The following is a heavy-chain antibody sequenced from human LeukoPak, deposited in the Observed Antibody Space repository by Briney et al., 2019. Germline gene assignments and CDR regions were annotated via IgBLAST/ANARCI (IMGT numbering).Heavy chain of an antibody. CDR3: ARDGSEGYSSSSVFGGFDY. Sequence: ASVKVSCKASGYTFTSYYMHWVRQAPGQGLEWMGIINPSGGSTSYAQKLQGRVTMTRDMSTSTVYMELSSLRSEDTAVYYCARDGSEGYSSSSVFGGFDYWGQGTLVTVSS. CDR1: GYTFTSYY. J-gene: IGHJ4*02. V-gene: IGHV1-46*01. D-gene: IGHD6-6*01. CDR2: INPSGGST.